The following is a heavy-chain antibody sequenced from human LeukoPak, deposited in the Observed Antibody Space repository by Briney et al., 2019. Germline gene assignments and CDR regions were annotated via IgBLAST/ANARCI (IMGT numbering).Heavy chain of an antibody. V-gene: IGHV3-7*04. J-gene: IGHJ4*02. CDR3: ARGGWEYHLVTAARSSFDY. CDR2: IKQDGSEK. CDR1: GFTFSSYW. D-gene: IGHD2-2*01. Sequence: GGSLRLSCAASGFTFSSYWMSWVRQAPGKGLEWVANIKQDGSEKYYVDSVKGRFTISRDNAKNSLYLQMNSLRAEDTAVYYCARGGWEYHLVTAARSSFDYWGQGTLVTVSS.